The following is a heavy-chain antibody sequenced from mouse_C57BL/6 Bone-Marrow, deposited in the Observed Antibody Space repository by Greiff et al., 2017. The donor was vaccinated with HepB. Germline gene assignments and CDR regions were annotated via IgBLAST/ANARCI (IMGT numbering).Heavy chain of an antibody. D-gene: IGHD1-1*02. CDR2: IDPENGDT. Sequence: VQLQQSGAELVRPGASVKLSCTASGFNIKDDYMHWVKQRPEQGLEWIGWIDPENGDTEYASKFQGKATITADTSSNTAYLQLSSLTSEDTAVYYCTGRFGAWWNWGQGTLVTVSA. J-gene: IGHJ3*01. CDR1: GFNIKDDY. V-gene: IGHV14-4*01. CDR3: TGRFGAWWN.